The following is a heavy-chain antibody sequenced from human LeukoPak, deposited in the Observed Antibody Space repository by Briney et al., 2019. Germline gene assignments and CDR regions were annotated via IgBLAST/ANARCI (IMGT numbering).Heavy chain of an antibody. CDR3: ARDTSGYYGRYEH. V-gene: IGHV4-59*01. Sequence: SETLSLTCDVSGASIRNKFWSWLRHPPGKALEWIGYISYTGTTNYYPSLQSRVTNSVDTSKNQLSLKLTSMTAADTAVYYCARDTSGYYGRYEHWGQGTLVTVSS. J-gene: IGHJ4*02. CDR2: ISYTGTT. CDR1: GASIRNKF. D-gene: IGHD3-3*01.